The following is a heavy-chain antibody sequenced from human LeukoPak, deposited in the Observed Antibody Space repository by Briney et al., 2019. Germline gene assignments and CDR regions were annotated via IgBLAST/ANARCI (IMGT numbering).Heavy chain of an antibody. CDR1: GFTFSSYL. CDR3: ARESERSGWYDY. Sequence: PGGSLRLSCAASGFTFSSYLMHWVRQAPGKGLVWVSRINSDGSSTSYADSVKGRFTISRDNAKNTLYLQMNSLRAEDTAVYYCARESERSGWYDYWGQGTLVTVSS. D-gene: IGHD6-19*01. V-gene: IGHV3-74*01. CDR2: INSDGSST. J-gene: IGHJ4*02.